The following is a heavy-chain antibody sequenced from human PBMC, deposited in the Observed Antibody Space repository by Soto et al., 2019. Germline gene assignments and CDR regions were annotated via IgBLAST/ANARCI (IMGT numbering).Heavy chain of an antibody. D-gene: IGHD6-13*01. CDR1: GFSLSISGVG. V-gene: IGHV2-5*02. Sequence: QITLKESGPTLVKPTQTLTLTCTFSGFSLSISGVGVGWIRQPPGKALEWLALIYWDDDKRYSPSLKSRLTITKDTSKNQVVLTMTNMDPVDTATYYCAHRGGGIAAHAGLPFYDAFDIWGQGTMVTVSS. CDR3: AHRGGGIAAHAGLPFYDAFDI. J-gene: IGHJ3*02. CDR2: IYWDDDK.